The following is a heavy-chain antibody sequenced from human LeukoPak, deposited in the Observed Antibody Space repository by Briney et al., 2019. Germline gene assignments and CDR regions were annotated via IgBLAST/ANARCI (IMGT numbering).Heavy chain of an antibody. J-gene: IGHJ4*02. CDR1: GGSFSGYY. CDR2: INHSGST. Sequence: SETLSLTCAVYGGSFSGYYWSWIRQPPGKGLEWIGEINHSGSTNYNPSLKSRVTISVDTSMNQFSLKLSSVTAADTAVYYCARSSTMVRGVIYYWGQGTLVTVSS. D-gene: IGHD3-10*01. CDR3: ARSSTMVRGVIYY. V-gene: IGHV4-34*01.